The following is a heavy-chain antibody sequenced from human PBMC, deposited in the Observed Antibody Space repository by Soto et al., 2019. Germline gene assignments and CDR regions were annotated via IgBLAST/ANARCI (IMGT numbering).Heavy chain of an antibody. J-gene: IGHJ5*02. CDR1: GDSVSSNSAA. CDR3: ARSIAAAATYNWFDR. D-gene: IGHD6-13*01. CDR2: TYYRSKWYN. Sequence: SQTLSLTCAISGDSVSSNSAAWNWIRQSPSRGLEWLGRTYYRSKWYNDYAVSVKSRITINPDTSRSQFSLQLNSVTPEDTAVYYSARSIAAAATYNWFDRWGQGTLVTVSS. V-gene: IGHV6-1*01.